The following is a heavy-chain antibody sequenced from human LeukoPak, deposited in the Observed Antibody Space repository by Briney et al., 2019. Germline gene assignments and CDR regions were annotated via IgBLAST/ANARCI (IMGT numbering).Heavy chain of an antibody. CDR3: ARQVAVAIAYFDY. CDR2: IYYSGST. V-gene: IGHV4-39*01. CDR1: GGSISSSSYY. J-gene: IGHJ4*02. D-gene: IGHD6-19*01. Sequence: SETLSLTCTVSGGSISSSSYYWGWIRQPPGKGLEWIGSIYYSGSTYYNPSLKSRVTISVDTSKNQFSLKLSSVTAADTAVYYCARQVAVAIAYFDYRGQGTLVTVSS.